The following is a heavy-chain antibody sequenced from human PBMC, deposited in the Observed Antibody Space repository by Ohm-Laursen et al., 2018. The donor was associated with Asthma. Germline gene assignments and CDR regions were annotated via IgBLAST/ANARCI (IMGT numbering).Heavy chain of an antibody. J-gene: IGHJ1*01. Sequence: SLRLSCTASGFTFSSYAMSWVRQAPGKGLEWVASISTASSFIYYADSVRGRFTTSRDNARNSVHLQMNSLRAEDTALYYCARIGPEWELPGREYSLHHWGEGTLVTVSS. V-gene: IGHV3-21*01. CDR2: ISTASSFI. CDR1: GFTFSSYA. CDR3: ARIGPEWELPGREYSLHH. D-gene: IGHD1-26*01.